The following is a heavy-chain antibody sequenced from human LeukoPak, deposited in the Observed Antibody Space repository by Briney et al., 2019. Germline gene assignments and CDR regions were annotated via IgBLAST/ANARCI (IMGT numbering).Heavy chain of an antibody. Sequence: SETLSLTCAVSGGPISSGHWWTWVRQPPGKTLEWIGEILHSGSTDYNPSLKSRVTISVDTSKNQFSLKLTSVTAADTAVYYCARGGPTVRALSSFDCWGLGALVTVSS. CDR3: ARGGPTVRALSSFDC. CDR1: GGPISSGHW. D-gene: IGHD4-17*01. J-gene: IGHJ4*02. CDR2: ILHSGST. V-gene: IGHV4-4*02.